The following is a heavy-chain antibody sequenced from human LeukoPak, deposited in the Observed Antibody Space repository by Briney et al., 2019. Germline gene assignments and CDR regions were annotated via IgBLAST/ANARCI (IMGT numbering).Heavy chain of an antibody. V-gene: IGHV3-30-3*01. CDR2: ISYDGSNK. Sequence: GGSLRLSCAASGFTFSSYAMHWVRQAPGKGLEWVAVISYDGSNKYYADSVKGRFTISRDNSKNTLYLQMNSLRAEDTAVYYCARDRYRRYFDYWGQGTLVTVSS. CDR3: ARDRYRRYFDY. D-gene: IGHD3-16*02. J-gene: IGHJ4*02. CDR1: GFTFSSYA.